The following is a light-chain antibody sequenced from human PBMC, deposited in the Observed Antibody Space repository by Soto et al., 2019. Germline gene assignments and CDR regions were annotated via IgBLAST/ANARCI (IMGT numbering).Light chain of an antibody. J-gene: IGLJ2*01. CDR2: DNN. Sequence: QSVLTQPPSVSAAPGQKVTISCSGSRSNIGNNYVSWYQQLPGTAPKLLIYDNNKRPSGIPDLFSGSKSGTSATLGITGLQTGDEADYYCGTWDSSLSAGIFGGGTKLTVL. CDR3: GTWDSSLSAGI. V-gene: IGLV1-51*01. CDR1: RSNIGNNY.